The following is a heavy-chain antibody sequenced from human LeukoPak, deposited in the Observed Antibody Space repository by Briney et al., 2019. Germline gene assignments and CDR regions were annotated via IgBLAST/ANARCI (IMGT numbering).Heavy chain of an antibody. CDR1: GFTFSSYA. CDR2: ISGSGGST. V-gene: IGHV3-23*01. Sequence: PGGSLRLSCAASGFTFSSYAMSWVRQAPGKGLEWVSAISGSGGSTYYADSVKGRFTISRDNSKNTLYLQMNSLRAEDTAVYYCAKDFKGGNSGPGGFDYWGQGTLVTVSS. D-gene: IGHD4-23*01. J-gene: IGHJ4*02. CDR3: AKDFKGGNSGPGGFDY.